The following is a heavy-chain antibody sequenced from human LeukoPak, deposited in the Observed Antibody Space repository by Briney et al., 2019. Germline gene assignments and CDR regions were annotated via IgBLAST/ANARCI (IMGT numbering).Heavy chain of an antibody. V-gene: IGHV4-34*01. CDR1: GGSFSGYY. J-gene: IGHJ5*02. Sequence: SETLSLTCAVYGGSFSGYYWSWIRQPSGKGLEWIGEINHSGSTNYNPSLKSRVTISVDTSKNQFSLKLSSVTAADTAVYYCARGQDLLYDSSGYYPDNWFDPWGQGTLVTVSS. D-gene: IGHD3-22*01. CDR3: ARGQDLLYDSSGYYPDNWFDP. CDR2: INHSGST.